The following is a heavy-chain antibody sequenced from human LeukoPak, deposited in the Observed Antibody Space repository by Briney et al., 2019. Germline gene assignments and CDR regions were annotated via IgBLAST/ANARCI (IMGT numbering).Heavy chain of an antibody. CDR3: ARDLDSSSSGYFQL. Sequence: PGGSLRLSCAASGFTFSSYSMNWVRQAPGKGLEWVSYMSSSSSTIYYADSVKERFTISRDNAKNSLYLQMNSLRAEDTAVYYCARDLDSSSSGYFQLWGQGTLVTVSS. CDR1: GFTFSSYS. V-gene: IGHV3-48*01. D-gene: IGHD6-6*01. CDR2: MSSSSSTI. J-gene: IGHJ1*01.